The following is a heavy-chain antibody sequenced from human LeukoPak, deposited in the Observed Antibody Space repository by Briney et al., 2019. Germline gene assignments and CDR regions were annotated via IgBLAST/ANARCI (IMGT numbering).Heavy chain of an antibody. CDR1: GGSISSYY. V-gene: IGHV4-59*13. CDR3: ARDRFCSSTSCPGRSYNWFDP. CDR2: IYYTGTT. Sequence: SETLSLTCTVSGGSISSYYWSWIRQPTGKGLDWIGYIYYTGTTNYNPSLKSRVTLSVDTSKNQFSLKLSSVTAADTAVYYCARDRFCSSTSCPGRSYNWFDPWGQGTLVTVSS. D-gene: IGHD2-2*01. J-gene: IGHJ5*02.